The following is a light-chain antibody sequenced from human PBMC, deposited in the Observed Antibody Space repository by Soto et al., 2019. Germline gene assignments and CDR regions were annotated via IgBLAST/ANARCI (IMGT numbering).Light chain of an antibody. CDR2: FAS. V-gene: IGKV1D-16*01. CDR3: QQFRSFPIT. CDR1: QDIGSH. Sequence: DIQMTQSPCSLSASVGDRVTITCRASQDIGSHLAWYQQKPEKAPKSLIYFASTLQSGVPSRFSASGSGTDFTLTNISLHPEDFATDYCQQFRSFPITFGQGTRLEIK. J-gene: IGKJ5*01.